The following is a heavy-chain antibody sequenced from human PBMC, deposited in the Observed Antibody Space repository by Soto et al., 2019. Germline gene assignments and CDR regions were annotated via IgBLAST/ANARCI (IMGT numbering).Heavy chain of an antibody. D-gene: IGHD6-6*01. CDR1: GFTFSSYG. CDR2: ISYVGSNN. Sequence: QVQLVESGGAVVQPGRSLILSCAASGFTFSSYGMHWVRQAPGKGLEWVAVISYVGSNNSYADSVKVRLTISRDNSKNTLCLHLTSLRPEDTAVYYCAKDPSYSRSSFAFDIWGQETMVTVSS. V-gene: IGHV3-30*18. J-gene: IGHJ3*02. CDR3: AKDPSYSRSSFAFDI.